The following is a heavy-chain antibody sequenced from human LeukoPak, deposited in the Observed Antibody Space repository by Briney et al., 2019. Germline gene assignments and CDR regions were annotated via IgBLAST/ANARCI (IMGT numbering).Heavy chain of an antibody. J-gene: IGHJ4*02. V-gene: IGHV3-30*18. CDR1: GFTFSSYG. D-gene: IGHD3-22*01. CDR2: ISYDGSNK. CDR3: AKEDDSSGYSFDY. Sequence: GGSLRLSCAASGFTFSSYGMHWVRQAPGKGLEWVAVISYDGSNKYYADSVKGRFTISRDNSKNTLYLQMNSLRAEDTAVYYCAKEDDSSGYSFDYWGQGTLITVSS.